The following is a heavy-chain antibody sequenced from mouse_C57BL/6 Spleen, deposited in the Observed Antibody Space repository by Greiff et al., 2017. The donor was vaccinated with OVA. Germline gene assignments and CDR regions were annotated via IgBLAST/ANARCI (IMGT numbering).Heavy chain of an antibody. D-gene: IGHD1-1*01. Sequence: VQLQQSGAELARPGASVKLSCKAFGYTFTSYGISWVKQRTGPGLEWIGEIYPRSGNTYYNEKFKGKATLTADKSSRTAYMELRSLTSEDSAVYFCARSSYYGSSFWYFDVWGTGTTVTVSS. J-gene: IGHJ1*03. V-gene: IGHV1-81*01. CDR1: GYTFTSYG. CDR2: IYPRSGNT. CDR3: ARSSYYGSSFWYFDV.